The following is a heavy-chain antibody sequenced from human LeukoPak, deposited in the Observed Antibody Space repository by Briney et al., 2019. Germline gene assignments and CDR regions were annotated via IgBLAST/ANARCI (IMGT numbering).Heavy chain of an antibody. CDR2: IYTSGST. CDR3: ARAVDTAMVNYFDY. D-gene: IGHD5-18*01. V-gene: IGHV4-4*07. J-gene: IGHJ4*02. Sequence: SETLSLTCTVSGVSISSYYWSWLRQPAGKGLEWLGRIYTSGSTNYNPSLKSRVTMSVDTSKNQFSLKLSSVTAADTAVYYCARAVDTAMVNYFDYWGQGTLVTVSS. CDR1: GVSISSYY.